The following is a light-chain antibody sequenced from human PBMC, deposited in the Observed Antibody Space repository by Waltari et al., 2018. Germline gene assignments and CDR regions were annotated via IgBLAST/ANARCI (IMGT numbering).Light chain of an antibody. CDR3: CSYAGNYLRV. J-gene: IGLJ3*02. Sequence: AWAQPRSLSGSPRQSVTISCTGTSSDVGGYNYVSWYQPYPGRAPKVVIYNVSKRPSGVPDRFSGSKSGNTASLTISGLQAEDEADYYCCSYAGNYLRVFGGGTRLTVL. CDR1: SSDVGGYNY. V-gene: IGLV2-11*01. CDR2: NVS.